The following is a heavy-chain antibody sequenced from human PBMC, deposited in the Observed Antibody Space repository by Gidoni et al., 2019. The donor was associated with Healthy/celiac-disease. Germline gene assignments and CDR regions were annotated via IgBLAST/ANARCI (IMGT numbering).Heavy chain of an antibody. D-gene: IGHD6-6*01. CDR1: GYTFTSYD. CDR2: MNPNSGNT. CDR3: ARSIAARLPTPFGMDV. J-gene: IGHJ6*02. V-gene: IGHV1-8*01. Sequence: QVQLVQSGAEVKKPGASVKVSCKASGYTFTSYDINWGRQATGQGLEWMGWMNPNSGNTGYAQKFQGRVTMTRNTSISTAYMELSSLRSEDTAVYYCARSIAARLPTPFGMDVWGQGTTVTVFS.